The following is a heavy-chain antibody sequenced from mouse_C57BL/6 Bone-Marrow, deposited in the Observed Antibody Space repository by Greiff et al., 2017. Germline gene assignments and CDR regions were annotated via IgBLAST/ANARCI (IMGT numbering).Heavy chain of an antibody. CDR1: GFTFSDYY. J-gene: IGHJ3*01. CDR2: ISNGGGST. D-gene: IGHD1-1*01. CDR3: ASTTRAWFAY. V-gene: IGHV5-12*01. Sequence: EVQRVESGGGLVQPGGSLKLSCAASGFTFSDYYMYWVRQTPEKRLEWVAYISNGGGSTYYPDTVKGRFTISRDNAKNTLYLQMSRLKSEDTAMYYCASTTRAWFAYWGQGTLVTVSA.